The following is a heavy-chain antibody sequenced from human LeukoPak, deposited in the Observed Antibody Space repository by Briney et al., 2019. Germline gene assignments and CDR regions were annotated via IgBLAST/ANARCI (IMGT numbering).Heavy chain of an antibody. CDR1: GFTFSSYS. Sequence: PGGSLRLSCAASGFTFSSYSMNWVRQAPGKGLEWVSSISSSSSYIYYADSVKGRFTISRDNAKNSLYLQMNCLRAEDTAVYYCARSPITMVRGVIINWGQGTLVTVSS. D-gene: IGHD3-10*01. V-gene: IGHV3-21*01. J-gene: IGHJ4*02. CDR3: ARSPITMVRGVIIN. CDR2: ISSSSSYI.